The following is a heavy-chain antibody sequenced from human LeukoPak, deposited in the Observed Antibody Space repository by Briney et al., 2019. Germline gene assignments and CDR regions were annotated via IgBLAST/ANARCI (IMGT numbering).Heavy chain of an antibody. V-gene: IGHV3-15*01. Sequence: GGSLRLSCAASGFTFTNARMGWVRQAPGKGLEWVGLIKSEIDGGTTDFAAPVKGRFTISRDDSKHTLYLQMNSMKSEDTAVYYCTKGYGHSDFDYWGQGTLVTVSS. CDR3: TKGYGHSDFDY. CDR2: IKSEIDGGTT. CDR1: GFTFTNAR. J-gene: IGHJ4*02. D-gene: IGHD5-18*01.